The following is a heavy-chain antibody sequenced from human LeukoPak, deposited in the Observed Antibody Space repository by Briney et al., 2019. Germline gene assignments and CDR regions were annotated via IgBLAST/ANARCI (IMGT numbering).Heavy chain of an antibody. CDR2: IYSGGNT. CDR3: ARDHITMIRGVSYYYYGMDV. D-gene: IGHD3-10*01. CDR1: GFTFSSYG. J-gene: IGHJ6*02. Sequence: QSGGSLRLSCAASGFTFSSYGMHWVRQAPGKGPEWVSIIYSGGNTFYADSVKGRFTISRDSSKNTLFLQMISLRAEDTAVYYCARDHITMIRGVSYYYYGMDVWGQGTTVTVSS. V-gene: IGHV3-53*01.